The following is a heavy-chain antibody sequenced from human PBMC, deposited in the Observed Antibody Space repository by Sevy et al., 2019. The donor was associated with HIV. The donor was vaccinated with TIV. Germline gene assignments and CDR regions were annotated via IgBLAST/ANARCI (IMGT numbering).Heavy chain of an antibody. CDR1: GFTFSDYY. CDR3: ARKGFDWNEFDY. D-gene: IGHD1-1*01. J-gene: IGHJ4*02. CDR2: ISSSGSAI. V-gene: IGHV3-11*01. Sequence: GGSLRLSCAASGFTFSDYYMTWIRQAPGKGLEWVSYISSSGSAIFYADSVKGRFTISRDNTKKSLYLQMSSLRAEDTAVYYCARKGFDWNEFDYWGQGILVTVPS.